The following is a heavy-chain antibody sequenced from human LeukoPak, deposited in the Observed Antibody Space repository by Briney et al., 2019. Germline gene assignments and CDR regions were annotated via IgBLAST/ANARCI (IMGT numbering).Heavy chain of an antibody. CDR3: ARVVTIFGVGRYYYYYYMDV. D-gene: IGHD3-3*01. J-gene: IGHJ6*03. V-gene: IGHV4-59*01. CDR2: IYYSGST. CDR1: GGSISSYY. Sequence: PSETLSLTCTVSGGSISSYYWSWIRQPPGKGLEWIGYIYYSGSTNYNPSLKSRVTISVDTSKNQYSLKLSSVTAADTAAYYCARVVTIFGVGRYYYYYYMDVWGKGTTVTVSS.